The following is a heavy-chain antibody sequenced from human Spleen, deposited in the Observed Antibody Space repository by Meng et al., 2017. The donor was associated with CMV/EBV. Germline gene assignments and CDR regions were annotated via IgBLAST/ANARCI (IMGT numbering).Heavy chain of an antibody. Sequence: SDLWTGVRQVPRKGLEWIEEIFHSGRTNYNQSIKIRVTISVDKFKNQFSLKLGSVTAADAAVYYCARIERRRILKYCGSDCSTTDYWGQGTLVTVSS. CDR2: IFHSGRT. J-gene: IGHJ4*02. D-gene: IGHD2-21*02. CDR1: SDL. CDR3: ARIERRRILKYCGSDCSTTDY. V-gene: IGHV4-4*02.